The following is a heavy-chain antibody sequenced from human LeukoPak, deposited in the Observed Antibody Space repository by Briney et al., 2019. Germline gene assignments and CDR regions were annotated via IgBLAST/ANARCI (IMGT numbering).Heavy chain of an antibody. Sequence: SVEVSCKASGGTFSSYAISWVRQAPGQGLEWMGGIIPIFGTANYAQKFQGRVAITADESTSTAYMELSSLRSEDTAVYYCARDGGLGDIVVVPAAMEGYYGMDVWGKGTTVTVSS. CDR2: IIPIFGTA. CDR3: ARDGGLGDIVVVPAAMEGYYGMDV. V-gene: IGHV1-69*01. J-gene: IGHJ6*04. CDR1: GGTFSSYA. D-gene: IGHD2-2*01.